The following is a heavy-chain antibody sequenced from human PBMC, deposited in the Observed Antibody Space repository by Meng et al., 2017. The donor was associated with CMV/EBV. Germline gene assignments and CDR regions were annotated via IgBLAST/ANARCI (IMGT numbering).Heavy chain of an antibody. Sequence: SVKVSCKASGGTFSSYAISWVRQAPGQGLEWMGGIIPIFGTANYAQKFQGRVTITTDESTSTAYMELSSLRSEDTAVYYCASDMRPEPDYYYYYGMDVWDQGTTVTVSS. J-gene: IGHJ6*02. CDR3: ASDMRPEPDYYYYYGMDV. CDR2: IIPIFGTA. V-gene: IGHV1-69*05. CDR1: GGTFSSYA.